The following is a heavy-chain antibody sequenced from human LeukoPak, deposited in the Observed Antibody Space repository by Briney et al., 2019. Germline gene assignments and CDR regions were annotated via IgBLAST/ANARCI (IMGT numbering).Heavy chain of an antibody. Sequence: SGGSLRLSCAASGFTFSSYAMSWVRQAPGKGLEWVSAISGSGGSTYYADSVKGRFTISRDNSKNTLYLQMNSLRAEDTAVYYCANFFGGSGSYYYYGMDVWGQGTTVTVSS. CDR1: GFTFSSYA. CDR2: ISGSGGST. J-gene: IGHJ6*02. CDR3: ANFFGGSGSYYYYGMDV. D-gene: IGHD3-10*01. V-gene: IGHV3-23*01.